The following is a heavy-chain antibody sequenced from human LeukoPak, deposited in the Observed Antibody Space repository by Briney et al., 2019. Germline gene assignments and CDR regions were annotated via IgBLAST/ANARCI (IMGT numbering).Heavy chain of an antibody. J-gene: IGHJ4*02. D-gene: IGHD1-26*01. CDR2: IIPIFGTG. V-gene: IGHV1-69*13. Sequence: GASVKVSCKASGGTFSNYAINWVRQAPGQGLEWMGGIIPIFGTGKYAQKFQGRVTITADESTSTAYMELSSLRSEDTAVYYCARDRSYSGSYYQPYYFDYWGQGTLVTVSS. CDR3: ARDRSYSGSYYQPYYFDY. CDR1: GGTFSNYA.